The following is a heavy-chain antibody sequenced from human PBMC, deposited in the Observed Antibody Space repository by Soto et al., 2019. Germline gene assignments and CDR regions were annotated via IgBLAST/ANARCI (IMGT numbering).Heavy chain of an antibody. Sequence: SETLSLTCAVYGGSFSGYYWSWIRQPPGKGLEWIGEINHSGSTNYNPSLKSRVTISVDTSKNQFSLKLSSVTAADTAVYYCARVQRYRITMVRGIYHYYGMDVWGQGTTVTVSS. CDR1: GGSFSGYY. CDR3: ARVQRYRITMVRGIYHYYGMDV. CDR2: INHSGST. V-gene: IGHV4-34*01. D-gene: IGHD3-10*01. J-gene: IGHJ6*02.